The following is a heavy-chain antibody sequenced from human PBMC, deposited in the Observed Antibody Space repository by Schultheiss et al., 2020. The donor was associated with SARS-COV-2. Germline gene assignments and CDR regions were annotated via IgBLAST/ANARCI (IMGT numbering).Heavy chain of an antibody. CDR3: AKVRSGLNFFDY. D-gene: IGHD3-22*01. Sequence: GGSLRLSCAASEFSFSSFSMSWVRQTPEKGLDWVSGISGSGGSTYYADSVKGRFTISRDNSKNTLYLQMNSLRAEDTAVYYCAKVRSGLNFFDYWGQGTLVTVSS. CDR2: ISGSGGST. V-gene: IGHV3-23*01. J-gene: IGHJ4*02. CDR1: EFSFSSFS.